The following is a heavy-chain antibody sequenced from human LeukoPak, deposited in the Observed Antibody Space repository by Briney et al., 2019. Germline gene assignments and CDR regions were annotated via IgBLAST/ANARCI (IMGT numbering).Heavy chain of an antibody. J-gene: IGHJ4*02. CDR1: GGSITSSGHS. CDR3: ARRSGDGYYFFGY. V-gene: IGHV4-39*01. Sequence: SETLSLTCTVSGGSITSSGHSWGWIRQPPGKGLEWIGTIYYRGNTNYNPSLKSLFTISVDTSKNQFSLKVSSVTAADTAVYYCARRSGDGYYFFGYWGQGTLVTVSS. CDR2: IYYRGNT. D-gene: IGHD3-22*01.